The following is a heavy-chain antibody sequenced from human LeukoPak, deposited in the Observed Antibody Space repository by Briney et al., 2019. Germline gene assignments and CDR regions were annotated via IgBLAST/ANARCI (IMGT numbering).Heavy chain of an antibody. V-gene: IGHV1-18*01. D-gene: IGHD5-12*01. CDR1: SYTFTNYA. CDR2: ISAYNGNT. Sequence: RASVKVSCKASSYTFTNYAFTWVRQAPGQGLEWMGWISAYNGNTNYAQKLQGRVTMTTDTSTSTAYMELRSLRSDDTAVYYCARDRSGYEGGDYWGQGTLVTVSS. J-gene: IGHJ4*02. CDR3: ARDRSGYEGGDY.